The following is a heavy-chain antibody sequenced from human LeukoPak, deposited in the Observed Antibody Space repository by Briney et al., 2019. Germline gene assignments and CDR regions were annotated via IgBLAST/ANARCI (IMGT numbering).Heavy chain of an antibody. D-gene: IGHD5-18*01. CDR3: ARRSNTARDDY. Sequence: SETLSLTCTVSGGSISSSSYYWGWIRQPPGKGLEWIGNIYYSGSTYYNPSLKCRVTISVDTSKIQFPLKLSSVTAADTAVYYCARRSNTARDDYWGQGTLVTVSS. CDR2: IYYSGST. V-gene: IGHV4-39*01. CDR1: GGSISSSSYY. J-gene: IGHJ4*02.